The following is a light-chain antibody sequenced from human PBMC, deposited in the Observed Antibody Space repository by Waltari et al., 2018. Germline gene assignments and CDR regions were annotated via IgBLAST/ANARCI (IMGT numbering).Light chain of an antibody. V-gene: IGLV2-8*01. CDR3: SSYAGSNRVI. CDR2: ELN. J-gene: IGLJ2*01. Sequence: QSALTQPPSASGSPGQSVTISCTGTSSDVGGYDYVSWYQQHPGKAPNLMIYELNKRPSGVPNGFAGSRSGNTASLTVSGLRPEDEADYYCSSYAGSNRVIFGGGTKLTVL. CDR1: SSDVGGYDY.